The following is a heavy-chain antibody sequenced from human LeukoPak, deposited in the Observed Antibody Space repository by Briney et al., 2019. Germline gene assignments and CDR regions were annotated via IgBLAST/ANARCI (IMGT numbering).Heavy chain of an antibody. CDR3: ASSYGSGVYNWFDP. J-gene: IGHJ5*02. D-gene: IGHD3-10*01. V-gene: IGHV4-59*08. CDR1: GGSISSYY. Sequence: PSETLSLTCTVSGGSISSYYWSWIRQPPGKGLEWIGYIYYSGSTNYNPSLKSRVTISVDASKNQFSLKLSSVTAADTAVYYCASSYGSGVYNWFDPWGQGTLVTVSS. CDR2: IYYSGST.